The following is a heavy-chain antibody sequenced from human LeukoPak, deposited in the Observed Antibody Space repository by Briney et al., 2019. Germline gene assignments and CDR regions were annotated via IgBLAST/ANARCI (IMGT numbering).Heavy chain of an antibody. CDR3: ARVGKGATTGRWIWFDP. CDR1: GGTFSSYA. D-gene: IGHD1-26*01. V-gene: IGHV1-69*05. Sequence: SVKVSCKASGGTFSSYAISWVRQAPGQGLEWMGGIIPIFGTANYAQKLQGRVTMTTDTSTSTAYMELRSLRSDDTAVYYCARVGKGATTGRWIWFDPWGQGTLVTVSP. CDR2: IIPIFGTA. J-gene: IGHJ5*02.